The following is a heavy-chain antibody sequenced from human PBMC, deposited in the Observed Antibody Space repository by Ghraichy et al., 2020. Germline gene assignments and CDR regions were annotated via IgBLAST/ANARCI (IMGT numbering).Heavy chain of an antibody. J-gene: IGHJ6*02. CDR2: IDWDDDR. V-gene: IGHV2-70*11. CDR3: ARIVFHGDYWVGMDV. CDR1: GFSLSTSGMC. D-gene: IGHD4-17*01. Sequence: SGPTLVKPTQTLTLTCTFSGFSLSTSGMCVSWIRQPPGKALEWLARIDWDDDRYYSTSLKTRLTISKDTSKNQVVLTMTNMDPVDTATYYCARIVFHGDYWVGMDVWGQGTTVTVSS.